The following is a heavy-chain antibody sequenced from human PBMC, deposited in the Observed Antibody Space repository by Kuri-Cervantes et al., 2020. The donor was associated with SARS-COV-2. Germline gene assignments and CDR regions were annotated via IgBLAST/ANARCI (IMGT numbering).Heavy chain of an antibody. J-gene: IGHJ1*01. V-gene: IGHV3-7*05. Sequence: GGSLRLSCAASGFTFSSYWMSWVRQAPGKGLEWVANIKQDGSEKYYVDSVKGRFTISRDNAKNSLYLQMNSLRAEDTAVYYCARGVYCSSTSCYKGYFQHWAQGTLVTVSS. D-gene: IGHD2-2*02. CDR1: GFTFSSYW. CDR2: IKQDGSEK. CDR3: ARGVYCSSTSCYKGYFQH.